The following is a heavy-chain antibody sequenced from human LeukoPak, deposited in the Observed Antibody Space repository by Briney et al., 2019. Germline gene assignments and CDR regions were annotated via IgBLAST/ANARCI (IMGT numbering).Heavy chain of an antibody. D-gene: IGHD1-26*01. V-gene: IGHV4-59*01. CDR2: IHYSGRI. J-gene: IGHJ4*02. CDR1: GDSITSYY. CDR3: VSGSYLIDN. Sequence: PPETLSLICTVTGDSITSYYWSWVRQTPEKGLEWIGYIHYSGRIKYNPSLKSRVTLSVDTSKNQFSLKLNSVTSADTAVYYCVSGSYLIDNWGQGTLVTVSS.